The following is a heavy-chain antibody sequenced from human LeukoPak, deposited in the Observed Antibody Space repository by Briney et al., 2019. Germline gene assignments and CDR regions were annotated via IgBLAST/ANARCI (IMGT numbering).Heavy chain of an antibody. CDR1: GGSISSGSYY. CDR3: ARRNYYDSSGYDY. D-gene: IGHD3-22*01. Sequence: SSQTLSLTCTVSGGSISSGSYYWSWIRQPAGKGLEWFRRIYTSGSTNYNHSLKSRVTISVDTSKNQFSLKLSSVTAADTAVYYCARRNYYDSSGYDYWGQGTLVTASS. J-gene: IGHJ4*02. V-gene: IGHV4-61*02. CDR2: IYTSGST.